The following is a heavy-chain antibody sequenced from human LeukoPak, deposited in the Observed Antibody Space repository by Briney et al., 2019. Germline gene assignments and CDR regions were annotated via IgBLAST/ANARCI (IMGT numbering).Heavy chain of an antibody. CDR2: INTYNGNI. CDR3: ARDLNSGSSSGY. V-gene: IGHV1-18*01. J-gene: IGHJ4*02. D-gene: IGHD1-26*01. Sequence: ASVKVSCKASGYTFTIYGISWVRQAPGQGLEWMGWINTYNGNINYAQKLQGRVTMTTDTSTSTAYMELRSLRSDDTAVYYCARDLNSGSSSGYWGQGTLVTVSS. CDR1: GYTFTIYG.